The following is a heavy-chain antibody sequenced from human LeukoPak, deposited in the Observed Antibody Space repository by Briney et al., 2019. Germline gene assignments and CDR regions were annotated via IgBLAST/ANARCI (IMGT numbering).Heavy chain of an antibody. Sequence: PGRSLRLSCAASGFTFDDYAMHWVRQAPGKGLEWVSGISWNSGSIGYADSVKGRFTISRDNAKNSLYLQMNSLRAEDMALYYCAKGIFAVTTTPFDYWGQGTLVTVSS. V-gene: IGHV3-9*03. J-gene: IGHJ4*02. CDR2: ISWNSGSI. CDR3: AKGIFAVTTTPFDY. D-gene: IGHD4-11*01. CDR1: GFTFDDYA.